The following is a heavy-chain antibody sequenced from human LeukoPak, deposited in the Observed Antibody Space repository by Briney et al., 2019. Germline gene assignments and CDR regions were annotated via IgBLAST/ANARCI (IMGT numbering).Heavy chain of an antibody. D-gene: IGHD2-15*01. CDR1: GGSISSSSYY. CDR2: IYYSGST. CDR3: ASPRSGGSRKLWQPFDY. J-gene: IGHJ4*02. V-gene: IGHV4-39*01. Sequence: SETLSLTCTVSGGSISSSSYYWGWIRQPPGKGLEWIGSIYYSGSTYYNPSLKSRVTISVDTSKNQFSLKLSSVTAADTAVYYCASPRSGGSRKLWQPFDYWGQGTLVTVSS.